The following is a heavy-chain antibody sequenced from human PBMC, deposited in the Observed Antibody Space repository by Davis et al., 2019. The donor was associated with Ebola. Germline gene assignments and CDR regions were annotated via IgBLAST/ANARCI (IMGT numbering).Heavy chain of an antibody. Sequence: SVKVSCKASGGTFSSYAISWVRQAPGQGLEWMGGIIPIFGTANYAQKFQGRVTITADESTSTAYMELRSLRSEDTAVYYCARDPQPKGKYSYGPYYYYYYGMDVWGQGTTVTVSS. CDR3: ARDPQPKGKYSYGPYYYYYYGMDV. D-gene: IGHD5-18*01. V-gene: IGHV1-69*13. CDR1: GGTFSSYA. J-gene: IGHJ6*02. CDR2: IIPIFGTA.